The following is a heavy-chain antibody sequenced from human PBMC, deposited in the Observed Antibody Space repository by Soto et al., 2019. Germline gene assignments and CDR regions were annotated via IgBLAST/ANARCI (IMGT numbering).Heavy chain of an antibody. CDR1: GGSISSSSYY. D-gene: IGHD6-13*01. CDR3: ASLRSSSWYYFDY. V-gene: IGHV4-39*01. CDR2: IYYSGST. J-gene: IGHJ4*02. Sequence: QLQLQESGPGLVKPSETLSLTCTVSGGSISSSSYYWGWIRQPPGKGLEWIGSIYYSGSTYYNPSLQSRVTISVATSKNPFSLKLSSVTAADTAGYYCASLRSSSWYYFDYWGQGTLVTVSS.